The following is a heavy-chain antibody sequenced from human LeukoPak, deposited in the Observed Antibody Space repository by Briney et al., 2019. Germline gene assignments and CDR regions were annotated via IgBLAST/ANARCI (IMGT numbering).Heavy chain of an antibody. CDR1: GFTFSSYE. CDR2: ISSSGSTI. V-gene: IGHV3-48*03. J-gene: IGHJ4*02. CDR3: TGFDYYDSSGYSPFDY. Sequence: GGSLRLSCAASGFTFSSYEMNWVRQAPGKGLEWVSYISSSGSTIYYADSAKGRFTISRDNAKNSLYLQMNSLRAEDTAVYYCTGFDYYDSSGYSPFDYWGQGTLVTVSS. D-gene: IGHD3-22*01.